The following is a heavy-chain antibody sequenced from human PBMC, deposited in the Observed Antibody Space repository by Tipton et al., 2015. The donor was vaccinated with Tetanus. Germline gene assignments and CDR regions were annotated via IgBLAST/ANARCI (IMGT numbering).Heavy chain of an antibody. Sequence: SLRLSCVGSGFRFSGYYMTWIRQSPGKGLEWIAYISSGSSIIFYADAVRGRFFISRDNTKNSLPLQMNSLKDDDTAVYYCARSAHFASWYDWGPGTRVTVSS. CDR3: ARSAHFASWYD. CDR2: ISSGSSII. J-gene: IGHJ4*02. D-gene: IGHD6-13*01. CDR1: GFRFSGYY. V-gene: IGHV3-11*04.